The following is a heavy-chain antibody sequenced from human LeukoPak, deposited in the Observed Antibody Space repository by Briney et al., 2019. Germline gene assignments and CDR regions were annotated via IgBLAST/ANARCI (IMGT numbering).Heavy chain of an antibody. CDR1: GDSISSYY. CDR2: IHPSGST. J-gene: IGHJ4*02. V-gene: IGHV4-4*07. Sequence: SETLSLTCTVSGDSISSYYWSWTRQPAGKGLEWIGRIHPSGSTNYNPSLKSRVTLSVDTSKNQFSLKLSSVSAADTAVYYCARGPPPDFDYWGRGTLVTVSS. CDR3: ARGPPPDFDY.